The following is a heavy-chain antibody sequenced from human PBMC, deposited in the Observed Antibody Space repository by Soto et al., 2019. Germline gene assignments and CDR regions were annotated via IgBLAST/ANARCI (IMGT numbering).Heavy chain of an antibody. J-gene: IGHJ4*02. CDR1: GYTFTSYH. CDR2: INLSGCST. D-gene: IGHD2-21*01. CDR3: AVGVRGPFDY. V-gene: IGHV1-46*01. Sequence: ASVKVSCKASGYTFTSYHMHWVRQPPGQELEWMGIINLSGCSTSYAQKFHGGVIMTRHTSTTTVYMELSRLTYEDTAGYYCAVGVRGPFDYWGQGTLVTVSS.